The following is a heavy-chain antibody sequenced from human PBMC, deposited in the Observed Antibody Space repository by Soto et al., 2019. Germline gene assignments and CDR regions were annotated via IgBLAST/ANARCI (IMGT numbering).Heavy chain of an antibody. CDR3: AKETDSSGYKYYWYFDL. V-gene: IGHV3-23*01. J-gene: IGHJ2*01. CDR2: ISGSGGST. CDR1: GFTFSSYA. Sequence: RGSLRLSCAASGFTFSSYAMSWVRQAPGKGLEWVSAISGSGGSTYYADSVKGRFTISRDNSKNTLYLQMNSLRAEDTAVYYCAKETDSSGYKYYWYFDLWGRGTLVTVSS. D-gene: IGHD3-22*01.